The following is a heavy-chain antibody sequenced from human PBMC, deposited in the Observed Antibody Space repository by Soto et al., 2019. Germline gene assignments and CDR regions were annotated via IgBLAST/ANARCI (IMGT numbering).Heavy chain of an antibody. CDR3: ARASMYIWNKH. V-gene: IGHV1-8*01. J-gene: IGHJ4*02. Sequence: QVQLVQSGAEVKRPGASVKVSCEASGYTFTTYDINWVRQASGQGLEWMGCVKPSSGNTVYAQKFHGRVTMTRDTSISTAYMELSSLTYEEGAMEYGARASMYIWNKHWGQGNLVTVSS. D-gene: IGHD1-20*01. CDR2: VKPSSGNT. CDR1: GYTFTTYD.